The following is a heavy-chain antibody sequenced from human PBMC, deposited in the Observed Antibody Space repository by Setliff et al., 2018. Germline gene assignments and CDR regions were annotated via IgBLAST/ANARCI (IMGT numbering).Heavy chain of an antibody. D-gene: IGHD6-19*01. CDR2: IYYSGST. CDR3: ARVFSSGWGKYYFDY. CDR1: GGSISSGGYY. Sequence: LSLTCRVSGGSISSGGYYWSWIRQHPGKGLEWIGYIYYSGSTYYNPSLKSRVTISVDTSKNQFSLKLSSVTAADTAVYYCARVFSSGWGKYYFDYWGQGTLVTVSS. V-gene: IGHV4-31*03. J-gene: IGHJ4*02.